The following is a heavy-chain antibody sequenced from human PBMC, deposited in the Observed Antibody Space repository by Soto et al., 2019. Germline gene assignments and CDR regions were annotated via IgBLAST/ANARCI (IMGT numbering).Heavy chain of an antibody. CDR3: ARSQGSSTSLEIYYYYYYGMDV. J-gene: IGHJ6*02. D-gene: IGHD2-2*01. Sequence: QVQLVQSGAEVKKPGSSXKVSCKASGGTFSSYAISWVRQAPGQGLEWMGGIIPISGTANYALKFQGRVTITADESTSTVYMELSSLRSEDTAVYFCARSQGSSTSLEIYYYYYYGMDVWGQGTTVTVSS. V-gene: IGHV1-69*01. CDR2: IIPISGTA. CDR1: GGTFSSYA.